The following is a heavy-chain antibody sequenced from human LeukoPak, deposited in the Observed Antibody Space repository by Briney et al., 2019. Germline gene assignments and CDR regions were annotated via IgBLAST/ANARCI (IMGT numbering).Heavy chain of an antibody. CDR3: ATGVDTAMVTFDY. D-gene: IGHD5-18*01. Sequence: VASVKVSCKASGGTFSSYAISWVRQAPGQGLEWMGGIIPIFGTANYAQKFQGRVTMTEDTSTDTAYMELSSLRSEDTAVYYCATGVDTAMVTFDYWGQGTLVTVSS. V-gene: IGHV1-69*06. CDR2: IIPIFGTA. CDR1: GGTFSSYA. J-gene: IGHJ4*02.